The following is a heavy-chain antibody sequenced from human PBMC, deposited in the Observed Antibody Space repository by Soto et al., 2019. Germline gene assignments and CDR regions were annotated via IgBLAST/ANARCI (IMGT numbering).Heavy chain of an antibody. D-gene: IGHD3-10*01. J-gene: IGHJ4*02. V-gene: IGHV3-9*01. CDR1: GFTFDDYA. CDR2: ISWNSGSI. CDR3: AKVALWFRSLGYFDY. Sequence: EVQLVESGGGLVQPGRSLRLSCAASGFTFDDYAMHWVRQAPGKGLEWVSGISWNSGSIGYADSVKGRFTISRDNAKNSLYLQMNSLRAEDTALYYCAKVALWFRSLGYFDYWGQGTLVTVSS.